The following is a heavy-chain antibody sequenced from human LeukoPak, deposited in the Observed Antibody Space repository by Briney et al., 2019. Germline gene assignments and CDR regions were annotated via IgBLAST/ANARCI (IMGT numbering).Heavy chain of an antibody. J-gene: IGHJ5*02. CDR1: GFTFNSYD. CDR2: MNPNSGNT. CDR3: ARGVGIVVVITGRLDP. V-gene: IGHV1-8*01. Sequence: ASVKVSCKASGFTFNSYDINWVRQAPGQGLEWMGWMNPNSGNTRYAQKVQGRITMTRDTSISTAYMELSSLRSEDTAVYYCARGVGIVVVITGRLDPWGQGTLVTVSS. D-gene: IGHD3-22*01.